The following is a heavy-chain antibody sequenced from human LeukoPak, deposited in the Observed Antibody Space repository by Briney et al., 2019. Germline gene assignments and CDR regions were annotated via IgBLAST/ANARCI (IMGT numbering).Heavy chain of an antibody. Sequence: ASVKVSCKASGYTFTSYYMHWVRQAPGQGLEWMGIINPSGGSTSYAQKFQGRVTMTRDTSTSTVYIELSSLRSEDTAVYYCARAWVRDYGGSHDAFDIWGQGTMVTVSS. J-gene: IGHJ3*02. CDR1: GYTFTSYY. D-gene: IGHD4-23*01. V-gene: IGHV1-46*01. CDR3: ARAWVRDYGGSHDAFDI. CDR2: INPSGGST.